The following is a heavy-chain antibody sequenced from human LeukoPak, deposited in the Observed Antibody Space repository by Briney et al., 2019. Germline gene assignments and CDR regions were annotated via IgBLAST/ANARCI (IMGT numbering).Heavy chain of an antibody. CDR2: IYYSGST. Sequence: SETLSLTCTVSGGSISSYYWSWIRQPPGKGLEWIGYIYYSGSTNYNSSLRSRVTISVDTSKNQFSLQLSSVTAADTAVYYCARAGRWEGRPHAFDIWGQGTMVTVSS. V-gene: IGHV4-59*01. CDR3: ARAGRWEGRPHAFDI. CDR1: GGSISSYY. J-gene: IGHJ3*02. D-gene: IGHD1-26*01.